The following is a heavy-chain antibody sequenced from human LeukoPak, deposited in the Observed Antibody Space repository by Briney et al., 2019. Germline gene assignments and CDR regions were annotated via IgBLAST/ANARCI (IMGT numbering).Heavy chain of an antibody. J-gene: IGHJ4*02. D-gene: IGHD6-13*01. CDR3: ARCTTWYSGVY. V-gene: IGHV5-51*01. CDR1: GYDFSKYY. CDR2: FCPGNSIP. Sequence: GESLKISCKGSGYDFSKYYIGWVRQMPGGGLEWMAVFCPGNSIPTYSPSFQGQVTMSVDNSITTAYLQWSSLKASDTAMYYCARCTTWYSGVYWGQGTLVTVSS.